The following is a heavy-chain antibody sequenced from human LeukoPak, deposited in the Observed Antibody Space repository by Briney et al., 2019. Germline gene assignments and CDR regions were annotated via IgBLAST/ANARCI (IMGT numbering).Heavy chain of an antibody. V-gene: IGHV3-21*01. CDR1: GFTVNSNY. CDR2: ISSSSSYI. Sequence: PGGSLRLSCAASGFTVNSNYMSWVRQAPGKGLEWVSSISSSSSYIYYADSVKGRFTISRDNAKNSLYLQMNSLRAEDTAVYYCARVHDSSGYYWYFDLWGRGTLVTVSS. D-gene: IGHD3-22*01. CDR3: ARVHDSSGYYWYFDL. J-gene: IGHJ2*01.